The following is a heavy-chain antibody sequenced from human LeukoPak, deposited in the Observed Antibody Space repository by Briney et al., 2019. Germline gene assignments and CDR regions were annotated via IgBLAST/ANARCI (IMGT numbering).Heavy chain of an antibody. D-gene: IGHD3-16*01. V-gene: IGHV1-3*04. CDR2: INTGNGNT. J-gene: IGHJ4*02. CDR1: GYTFTHYA. Sequence: RASVKVSCKASGYTFTHYAMHWVRQAPGQSLEWMGWINTGNGNTKYSQKFQGRVTLTRDTSANTAYMEVTSLRSEDTAVYYCATRSASSYGGVSDFWGQGSLVIVSS. CDR3: ATRSASSYGGVSDF.